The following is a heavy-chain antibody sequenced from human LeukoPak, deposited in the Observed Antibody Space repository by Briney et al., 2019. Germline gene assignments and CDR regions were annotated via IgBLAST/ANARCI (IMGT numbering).Heavy chain of an antibody. CDR3: STVGGHNDIWLGYYGY. V-gene: IGHV3-15*01. CDR1: GVPFSNVW. J-gene: IGHJ4*02. CDR2: IKSYSYGGTT. Sequence: GGSLRLSCTASGVPFSNVWVTWDRQVPGKGREWVGRIKSYSYGGTTDYAASVKGTSITSREDSKNTVYLEMDSLKIEDTAVYYCSTVGGHNDIWLGYYGYWGPGTRVTVSS. D-gene: IGHD3-3*01.